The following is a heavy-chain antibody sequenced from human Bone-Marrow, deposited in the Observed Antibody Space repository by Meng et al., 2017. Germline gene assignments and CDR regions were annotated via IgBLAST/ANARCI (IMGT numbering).Heavy chain of an antibody. V-gene: IGHV4-59*01. J-gene: IGHJ3*02. CDR3: ARDARRAAAPFDI. Sequence: SETLSLTCTVSGGSISSYYWSWIRQPPGKGLEWIGYIYYSGSTNYNPSLKSRVTMSVDTSKNQFSLKLSSVTAADTAVYYCARDARRAAAPFDIWGQGTMVTVSS. CDR1: GGSISSYY. CDR2: IYYSGST. D-gene: IGHD2-2*01.